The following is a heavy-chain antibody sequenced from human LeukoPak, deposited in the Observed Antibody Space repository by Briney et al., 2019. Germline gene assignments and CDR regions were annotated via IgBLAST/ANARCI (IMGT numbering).Heavy chain of an antibody. CDR2: TNHSGST. J-gene: IGHJ4*02. CDR1: GGSFSGYY. D-gene: IGHD3-10*01. Sequence: SETLSLTCAVYGGSFSGYYWSWIRQPPGKGLEWIGETNHSGSTNYNPSLKSRVTISVDTSKNQFSLKLSSVTAADTAVYYCARWYYYGSGSSQWGQGTLVTVSS. CDR3: ARWYYYGSGSSQ. V-gene: IGHV4-34*01.